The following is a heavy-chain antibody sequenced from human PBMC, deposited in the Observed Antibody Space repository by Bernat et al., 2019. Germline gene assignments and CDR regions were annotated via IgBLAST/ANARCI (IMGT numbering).Heavy chain of an antibody. CDR2: IRSKANSYAA. Sequence: EVQLVESGGGLFRPGGSLKLPCAVSGSTFSAAATPWFRRASGKGLGWVGRIRSKANSYAAAYAASVKGRFTISRDDSKNTAYLQMNSLQTEDTAVYYCVRRRTDDSSGYFDYWGQGTLVTVSS. V-gene: IGHV3-73*01. D-gene: IGHD3-22*01. CDR3: VRRRTDDSSGYFDY. J-gene: IGHJ4*02. CDR1: GSTFSAAA.